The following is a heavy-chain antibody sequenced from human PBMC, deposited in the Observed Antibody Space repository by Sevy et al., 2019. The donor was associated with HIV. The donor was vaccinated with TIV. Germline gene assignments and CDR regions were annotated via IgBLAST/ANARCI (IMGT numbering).Heavy chain of an antibody. Sequence: ASMKVSCKVSGYTLTELSMHWVRQAPGKGLEWMGGFDPEDGETIYAQKFQGRVTMTEDTSTDTAYMELSSLRSEDTAVYYCATASRSYYVLSFAFDIWGQGTMVTVSS. J-gene: IGHJ3*02. CDR3: ATASRSYYVLSFAFDI. D-gene: IGHD1-26*01. CDR1: GYTLTELS. V-gene: IGHV1-24*01. CDR2: FDPEDGET.